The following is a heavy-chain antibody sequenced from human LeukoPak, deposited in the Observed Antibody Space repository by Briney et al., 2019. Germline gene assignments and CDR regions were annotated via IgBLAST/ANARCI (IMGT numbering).Heavy chain of an antibody. CDR2: TRNKANSYST. CDR1: GFRFSDHY. Sequence: GGSLRLSCAASGFRFSDHYMDWVRQGPGKGLEWVGRTRNKANSYSTEYAASVRGRFTISRDDSKNSLYLQMNSLRAEDTAVYYCATRVPYYFDYWGQGALVTVSS. CDR3: ATRVPYYFDY. V-gene: IGHV3-72*01. J-gene: IGHJ4*02. D-gene: IGHD1-1*01.